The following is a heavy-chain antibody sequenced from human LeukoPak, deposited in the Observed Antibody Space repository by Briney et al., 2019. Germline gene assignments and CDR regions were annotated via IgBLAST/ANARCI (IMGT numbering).Heavy chain of an antibody. J-gene: IGHJ6*02. D-gene: IGHD2-2*01. CDR1: GFTFSSYS. V-gene: IGHV3-48*01. Sequence: GGSLRLSCAASGFTFSSYSMNWVRQAPGKGLEWVSYISSSSSTIYYADSVKGRFTISRDNSKNTLYLQVNSLRAEDTAVYYCARMRGELVVPDAIFDGMGVWGQGTTVTVSS. CDR2: ISSSSSTI. CDR3: ARMRGELVVPDAIFDGMGV.